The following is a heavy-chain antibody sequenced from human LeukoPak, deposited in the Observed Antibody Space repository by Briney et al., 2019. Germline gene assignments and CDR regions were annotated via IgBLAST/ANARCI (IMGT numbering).Heavy chain of an antibody. Sequence: PSETLSLTCAVYGGSFSGYYCSWIRQPPGKGLEWIGEINHSGSTNYNPSLKSRVTISVDTSKNQFSLKLSSVTAADTAVYYCARASSGWYRYWGQGTLVTVSS. CDR2: INHSGST. V-gene: IGHV4-34*01. D-gene: IGHD6-19*01. CDR1: GGSFSGYY. CDR3: ARASSGWYRY. J-gene: IGHJ4*02.